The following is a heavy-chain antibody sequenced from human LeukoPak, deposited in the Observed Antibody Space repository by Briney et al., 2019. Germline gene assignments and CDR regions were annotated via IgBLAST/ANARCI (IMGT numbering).Heavy chain of an antibody. CDR2: INPNSGGT. CDR1: GYTFTSYA. Sequence: ASVKVSCKASGYTFTSYAMNWVRQAPGQGLEWMGWINPNSGGTNYAQKFQGRVTMTEDTSTDTAYMELTSLRSEDTAVYYCAILNDYYDTSGYYWGQGTLVTVSS. CDR3: AILNDYYDTSGYY. D-gene: IGHD3-22*01. V-gene: IGHV1-8*02. J-gene: IGHJ4*02.